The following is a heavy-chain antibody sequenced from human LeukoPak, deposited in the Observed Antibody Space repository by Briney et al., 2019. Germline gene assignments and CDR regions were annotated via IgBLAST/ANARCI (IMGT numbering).Heavy chain of an antibody. J-gene: IGHJ6*02. CDR2: ISGGGGAK. CDR3: AKEFGLSRYGLDV. D-gene: IGHD3-16*01. CDR1: GFSFSNYA. V-gene: IGHV3-23*01. Sequence: GGPLRLSRAASGFSFSNYAMSWVRQAPGKGLEWVSGISGGGGAKYYADPVKGRFTISSDNFKNMLFLQMNSLRAEDTAVYYCAKEFGLSRYGLDVWGQGTTVTVSS.